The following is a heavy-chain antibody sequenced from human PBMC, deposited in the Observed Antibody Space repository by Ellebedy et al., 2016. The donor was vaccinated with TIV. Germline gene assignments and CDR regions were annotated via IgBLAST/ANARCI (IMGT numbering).Heavy chain of an antibody. CDR2: INPFDGST. V-gene: IGHV1-46*01. CDR1: GYTLISNY. J-gene: IGHJ4*02. Sequence: AASVKVSCKASGYTLISNYMHWVRQAPGQGLEWMGMINPFDGSTAYAQEFQGRINMTRDTSTSTVYMELSSLRSEDTAVYFCARDAVLMVYPIPPNPGYFDFWGQGTLVTVSS. CDR3: ARDAVLMVYPIPPNPGYFDF. D-gene: IGHD2-8*01.